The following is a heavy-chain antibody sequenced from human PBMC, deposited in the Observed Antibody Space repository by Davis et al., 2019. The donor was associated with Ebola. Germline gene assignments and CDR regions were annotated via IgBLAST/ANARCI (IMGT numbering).Heavy chain of an antibody. Sequence: PSETLSLTCTVSGYSISDGYYWGWIRQPPGKGLEWIGSIYHSGSTYYNPSLKSRVTISVDTSKNQFSLKLSSVTAADTAVYYCARGGVISGVLSGESAPFDFWGQGAVVTVSS. J-gene: IGHJ4*02. CDR3: ARGGVISGVLSGESAPFDF. CDR2: IYHSGST. D-gene: IGHD2-8*02. CDR1: GYSISDGYY. V-gene: IGHV4-38-2*02.